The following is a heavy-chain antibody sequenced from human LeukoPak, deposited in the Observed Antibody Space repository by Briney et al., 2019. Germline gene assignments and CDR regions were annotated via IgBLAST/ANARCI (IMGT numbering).Heavy chain of an antibody. J-gene: IGHJ5*02. CDR1: GGSISSGGYY. V-gene: IGHV4-31*03. CDR3: ARDLSGGYCSGGSCFNWFDP. Sequence: KPSETLSLTCTVSGGSISSGGYYWSWIRQHPGKGLEWIGYIYYSGSTYYNPSLKSRVTISVDTSKNQFSLKLSSVTAADTAVYYCARDLSGGYCSGGSCFNWFDPWGQGTLVTVSS. D-gene: IGHD2-15*01. CDR2: IYYSGST.